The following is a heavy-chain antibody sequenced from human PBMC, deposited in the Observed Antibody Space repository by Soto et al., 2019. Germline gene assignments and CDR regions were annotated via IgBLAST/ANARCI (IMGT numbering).Heavy chain of an antibody. CDR2: INHSGNT. CDR3: ARDARFRYGMDV. V-gene: IGHV4-34*01. J-gene: IGHJ6*02. D-gene: IGHD3-10*01. Sequence: SETLSLTCAVHVGSFSGYYWSWIRQSPGKGLECLWEINHSGNTTYNPSRKSRVTMSVDTSKSQFSLKLSSVTAADTAVYYCARDARFRYGMDVWGQGTTVTVSS. CDR1: VGSFSGYY.